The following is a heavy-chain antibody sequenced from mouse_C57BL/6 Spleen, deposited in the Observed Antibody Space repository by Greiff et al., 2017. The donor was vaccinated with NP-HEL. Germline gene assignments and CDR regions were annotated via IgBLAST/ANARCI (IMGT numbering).Heavy chain of an antibody. CDR3: ARGIWSLYAMDY. D-gene: IGHD1-1*02. J-gene: IGHJ4*01. CDR1: GFTFSDYG. CDR2: ISSGSSTI. V-gene: IGHV5-17*01. Sequence: DVMLVESGGGLVKPGGSLKLSCAASGFTFSDYGMHWVRQAPEKGLEWVAYISSGSSTIYYADTVKGRFTLSRDNAKNTLFLQMTSLRSEDTAMYYCARGIWSLYAMDYWGQGTSVTVSS.